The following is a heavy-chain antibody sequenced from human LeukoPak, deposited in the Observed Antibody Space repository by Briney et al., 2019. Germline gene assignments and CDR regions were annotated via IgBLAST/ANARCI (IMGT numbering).Heavy chain of an antibody. CDR2: ISYDGSNK. CDR1: GFTFSSYA. Sequence: GGSLRLSCAASGFTFSSYAMHWVRRAPGKGLEWVAVISYDGSNKYYADSVKGRFTISRDNSKNTLYLQMNSLRAEDTAVYYCARTKYSSSYDYWGQGTLVTVSS. J-gene: IGHJ4*02. CDR3: ARTKYSSSYDY. V-gene: IGHV3-30-3*01. D-gene: IGHD6-6*01.